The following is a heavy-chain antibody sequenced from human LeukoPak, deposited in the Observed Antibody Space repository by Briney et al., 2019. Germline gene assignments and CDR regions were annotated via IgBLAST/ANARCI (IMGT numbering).Heavy chain of an antibody. D-gene: IGHD6-19*01. J-gene: IGHJ1*01. Sequence: GGSLRLSCAASGFPFSGSGMHWVRQAPGKGLEWVAVISYDGSNKYYADSVKGRFTISRDNSKNTLYLQMNSLRAEDTAVYYCAKGGWSVAGPFQHWGQGTLVTVSS. CDR3: AKGGWSVAGPFQH. V-gene: IGHV3-30*12. CDR1: GFPFSGSG. CDR2: ISYDGSNK.